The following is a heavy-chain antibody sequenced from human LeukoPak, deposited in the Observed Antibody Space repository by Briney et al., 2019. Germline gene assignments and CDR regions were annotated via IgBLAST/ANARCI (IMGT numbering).Heavy chain of an antibody. CDR2: ISPSSGAT. D-gene: IGHD6-19*01. J-gene: IGHJ3*02. V-gene: IGHV1-2*02. CDR3: ARYTDGGGWLFTRAFLI. CDR1: GYTFIDYY. Sequence: ASVKVSYKPSGYTFIDYYIHWVGQAPGQGLEWMAWISPSSGATDYAQRFQGRVTVTRDTSISTAYMEVSRLTSDDTAVYYCARYTDGGGWLFTRAFLIWVQGTMVTVSS.